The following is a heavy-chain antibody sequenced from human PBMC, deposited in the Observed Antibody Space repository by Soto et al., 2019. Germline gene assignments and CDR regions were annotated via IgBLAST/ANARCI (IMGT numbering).Heavy chain of an antibody. J-gene: IGHJ4*02. D-gene: IGHD2-21*01. CDR3: ARQRTSVVFQAYFDV. CDR2: IYYSGST. V-gene: IGHV4-39*01. Sequence: PSETLSLTCTVTGDSISSRSYYWGWNRQPPGKGLEWIGSIYYSGSTYNNPSLRSRVSMSIDTSKDQFSLKLKSVTPADTALYFCARQRTSVVFQAYFDVWGPGSLVPSPQ. CDR1: GDSISSRSYY.